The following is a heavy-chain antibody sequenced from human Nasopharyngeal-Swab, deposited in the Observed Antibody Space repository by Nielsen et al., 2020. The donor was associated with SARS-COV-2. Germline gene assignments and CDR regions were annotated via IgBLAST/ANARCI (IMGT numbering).Heavy chain of an antibody. CDR1: GWSFSGYS. D-gene: IGHD6-13*01. CDR2: INHSGST. V-gene: IGHV4-34*01. Sequence: SGTLSLSCAVYGWSFSGYSLSWIRQPPGKGLEWIGEINHSGSTNYNPSLKSRVTISVDTSKNQFSLKLSSVTAADTAVYYCASSSSWAIYYYGMDVWGQGTTVTVSS. J-gene: IGHJ6*02. CDR3: ASSSSWAIYYYGMDV.